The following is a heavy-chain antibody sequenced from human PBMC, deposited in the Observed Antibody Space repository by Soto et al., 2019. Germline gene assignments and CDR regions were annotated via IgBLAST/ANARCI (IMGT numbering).Heavy chain of an antibody. CDR2: ISAYNGNT. V-gene: IGHV1-18*01. Sequence: ASVKVSCKASGYTFASYAISWMRQAPGQGLEWMGWISAYNGNTNYAQKLQGRVTMTTDTSTSTAYMELRSLRSDDTAVYYCGRDPPPPEHWGQGSRATVPS. D-gene: IGHD2-2*01. J-gene: IGHJ4*02. CDR1: GYTFASYA. CDR3: GRDPPPPEH.